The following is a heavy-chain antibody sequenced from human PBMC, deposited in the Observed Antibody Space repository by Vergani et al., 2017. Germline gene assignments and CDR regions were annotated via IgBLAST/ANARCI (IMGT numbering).Heavy chain of an antibody. D-gene: IGHD3-10*01. Sequence: EVQLVESGGGLVKPGGSLRLSCAASGFTFSNAWMNWVRQAPGKGLEWVGRSKSKTDGGTTDYAAPVKGRFTISSDESKNTLYLQMNRLKTEDTAVYYCTADLLLWFGESHPNYWGQGTLVTVSS. V-gene: IGHV3-15*07. CDR2: SKSKTDGGTT. J-gene: IGHJ4*02. CDR3: TADLLLWFGESHPNY. CDR1: GFTFSNAW.